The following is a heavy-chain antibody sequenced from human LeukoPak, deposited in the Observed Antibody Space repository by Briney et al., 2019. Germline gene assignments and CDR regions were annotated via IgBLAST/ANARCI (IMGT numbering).Heavy chain of an antibody. Sequence: PGGSLRLSCAASGFTFSSYAMSWVRQAPGKGLEWVSAISGSGGSTYYADSVKGRFTISRDNSKNSLYLQMNSLRAEDTAVYYCARHFVSYSSSSYYFDYWGQGTLVTVSS. CDR3: ARHFVSYSSSSYYFDY. J-gene: IGHJ4*02. CDR2: ISGSGGST. V-gene: IGHV3-23*01. CDR1: GFTFSSYA. D-gene: IGHD6-13*01.